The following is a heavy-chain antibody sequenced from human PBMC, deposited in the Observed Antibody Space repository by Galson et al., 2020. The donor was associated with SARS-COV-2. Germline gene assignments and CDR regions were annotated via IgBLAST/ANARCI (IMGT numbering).Heavy chain of an antibody. J-gene: IGHJ6*03. CDR1: GGSISSYY. CDR2: IYYSGST. V-gene: IGHV4-59*01. D-gene: IGHD6-13*01. CDR3: ARGNPVYYYYFMGV. Sequence: SETLSLTCTVSGGSISSYYWSWIRQPPGKGLEWIGYIYYSGSTNYNPHLKSRVTISVDTSQNQLSLKLSSVTAADTSVYYCARGNPVYYYYFMGVWGKGTTVTVSS.